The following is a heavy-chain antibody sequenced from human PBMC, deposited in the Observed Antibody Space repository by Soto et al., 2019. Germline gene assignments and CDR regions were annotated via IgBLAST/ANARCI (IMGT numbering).Heavy chain of an antibody. CDR2: ISSDGNNK. J-gene: IGHJ4*02. D-gene: IGHD4-17*01. Sequence: QVQLVEPGGGVVQPGRSLRLSCAASGFTFSNYAVIWVRQAPGKGLEWVAVISSDGNNKNHADSVRGRFTISRDNSKKTLFLEMNSLSNDDTAVYYCARVSTARGAWYFDYWGQGTLVTVSS. V-gene: IGHV3-30-3*01. CDR3: ARVSTARGAWYFDY. CDR1: GFTFSNYA.